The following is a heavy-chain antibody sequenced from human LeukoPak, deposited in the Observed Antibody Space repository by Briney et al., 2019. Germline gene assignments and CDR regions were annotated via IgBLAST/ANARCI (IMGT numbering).Heavy chain of an antibody. V-gene: IGHV3-7*04. D-gene: IGHD6-19*01. Sequence: PGGTLRLSCEASGFTFSSYWMNWVRQAPGKGPEWVANIKEDGSQKYYVDSVKGRFTISRDNAKKSLYLQMNSLRVEDTAVYYCARGADSSGGDHFDYWGQGTLVTVSS. CDR1: GFTFSSYW. CDR2: IKEDGSQK. J-gene: IGHJ4*02. CDR3: ARGADSSGGDHFDY.